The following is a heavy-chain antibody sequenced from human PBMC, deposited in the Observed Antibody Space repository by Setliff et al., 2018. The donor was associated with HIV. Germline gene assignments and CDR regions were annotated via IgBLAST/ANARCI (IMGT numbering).Heavy chain of an antibody. CDR2: INPNSGGT. Sequence: ASVKVSCKASGYTFTSYYIHWVRQAPGQGLEWMGWINPNSGGTTYAQKFQGRVTMTRDTSTSTVYMELSSLRAEDTAVYYCAKDRGDYDFWSGYYVYWGQGTPVTVSS. V-gene: IGHV1-2*02. D-gene: IGHD3-3*01. CDR1: GYTFTSYY. J-gene: IGHJ4*02. CDR3: AKDRGDYDFWSGYYVY.